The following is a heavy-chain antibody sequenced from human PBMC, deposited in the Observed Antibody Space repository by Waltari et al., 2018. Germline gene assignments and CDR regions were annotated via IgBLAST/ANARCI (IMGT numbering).Heavy chain of an antibody. D-gene: IGHD1-26*01. CDR1: EDRVSTNRAA. CDR3: AGGGLDDACDF. V-gene: IGHV6-1*01. CDR2: TYYRSKWYN. J-gene: IGHJ3*01. Sequence: QVQLQQSGPGLVKPSHTPSPTCAISEDRVSTNRAAWNWFRQSPSRGLEWLGRTYYRSKWYNDYAVSVKSRIVINADTSKNQFSLQLNSVTPEDTAVYYCAGGGLDDACDFWGQGTMVTVSS.